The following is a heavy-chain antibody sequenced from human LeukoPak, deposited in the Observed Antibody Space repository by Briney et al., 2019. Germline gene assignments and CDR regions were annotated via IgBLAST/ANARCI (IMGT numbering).Heavy chain of an antibody. D-gene: IGHD6-19*01. V-gene: IGHV3-7*05. J-gene: IGHJ4*02. Sequence: GGSLRLSCAAPGITFGSYWMTWVRQAPGKGLECVANIKPDGSEKHYVDSVEGRFTISRDNAKNSLFLEMNSLRAEDTAVYYCARGRMAVAGSYDYWGQGTLVTVSS. CDR3: ARGRMAVAGSYDY. CDR1: GITFGSYW. CDR2: IKPDGSEK.